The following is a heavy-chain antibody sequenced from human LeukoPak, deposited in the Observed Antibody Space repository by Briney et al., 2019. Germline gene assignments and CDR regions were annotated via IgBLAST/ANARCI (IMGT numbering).Heavy chain of an antibody. D-gene: IGHD3-9*01. J-gene: IGHJ4*02. CDR2: IWYDGSDK. CDR3: ARDLRKRYLDY. V-gene: IGHV3-33*01. Sequence: GGSLRLSCAASGFTFTNYGMHWVRQAPGKGLEWVAVIWYDGSDKYYAASVRGRFTISRDISKNTLYLEMNSLRAEDTAVYYCARDLRKRYLDYWGQGTLVTVSS. CDR1: GFTFTNYG.